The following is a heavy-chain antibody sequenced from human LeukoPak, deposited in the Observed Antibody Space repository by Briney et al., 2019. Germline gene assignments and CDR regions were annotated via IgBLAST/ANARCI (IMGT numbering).Heavy chain of an antibody. CDR3: ARVLMTYYYGSGSPDRYNWFDP. J-gene: IGHJ5*02. CDR1: GYTFTCYY. CDR2: INPNSGGT. V-gene: IGHV1-2*02. Sequence: ASVKVSCKASGYTFTCYYMHWVRQAPGQGLEWMGWINPNSGGTNYAQKFQGRVTMTRDTSISTAYMELSRLRSDDTAVYYCARVLMTYYYGSGSPDRYNWFDPWGQGTLVTVSS. D-gene: IGHD3-10*01.